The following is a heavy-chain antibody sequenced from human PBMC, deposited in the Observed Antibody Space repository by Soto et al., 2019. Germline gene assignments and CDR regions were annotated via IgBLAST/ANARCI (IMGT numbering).Heavy chain of an antibody. J-gene: IGHJ4*02. D-gene: IGHD4-17*01. CDR2: VYYSGST. Sequence: PSETLSLTCTVSGGSISNYYWTWVRQPPGKGLEWIGYVYYSGSTNYNPSLKSRVTISVDTSKNQFSLKLSSVTAADTAVYYCVGDYGDFRFDYWGQGTLVTVSS. CDR1: GGSISNYY. V-gene: IGHV4-59*01. CDR3: VGDYGDFRFDY.